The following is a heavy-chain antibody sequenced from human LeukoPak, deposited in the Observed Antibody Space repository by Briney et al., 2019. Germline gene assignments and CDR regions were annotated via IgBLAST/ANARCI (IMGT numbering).Heavy chain of an antibody. CDR2: IIPIFGTA. V-gene: IGHV1-69*05. Sequence: SVKVSCKASGGTFSSYTISWVRQAPGQGLEWMGGIIPIFGTANYAQKFQGRVTITTDESTSTAYMEMSSLRSEDTAVYYCARGTYCSGGSCYYTFDYWGQGTLVTVSS. J-gene: IGHJ4*02. CDR3: ARGTYCSGGSCYYTFDY. CDR1: GGTFSSYT. D-gene: IGHD2-15*01.